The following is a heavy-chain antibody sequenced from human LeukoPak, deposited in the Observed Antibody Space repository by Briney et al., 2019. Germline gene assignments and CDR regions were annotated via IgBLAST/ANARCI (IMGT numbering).Heavy chain of an antibody. D-gene: IGHD3-3*01. CDR3: ARLYDFWSGYPYYFDY. CDR1: GYSFTSYW. J-gene: IGHJ4*02. Sequence: GESLKISCKGSGYSFTSYWIGWVRQMPGKGLEWMGIIYPGDSDTRYSPSFQGQVTISADKSISTAYLQWSSLKASDTAIYYCARLYDFWSGYPYYFDYWGQGTLVTVSS. CDR2: IYPGDSDT. V-gene: IGHV5-51*01.